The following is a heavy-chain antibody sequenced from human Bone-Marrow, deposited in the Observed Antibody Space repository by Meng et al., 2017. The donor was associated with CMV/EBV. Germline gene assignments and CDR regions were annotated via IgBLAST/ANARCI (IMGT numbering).Heavy chain of an antibody. D-gene: IGHD2-2*02. V-gene: IGHV3-48*03. CDR2: ISSSGSTI. J-gene: IGHJ4*02. CDR1: GFTFSSYE. Sequence: GGPLRLSCAASGFTFSSYEMNWVRQAPGKGLEWVSYISSSGSTIYYADSVKGRFTISRDNAKNSLYLQMNSLRAEDTAVYYCASRIVVVPAAIPLDEVWGQGTLVTVSS. CDR3: ASRIVVVPAAIPLDEV.